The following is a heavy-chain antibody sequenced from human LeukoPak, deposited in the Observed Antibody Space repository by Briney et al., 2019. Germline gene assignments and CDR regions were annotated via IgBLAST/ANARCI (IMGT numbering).Heavy chain of an antibody. CDR3: ARLYLPATRFDY. CDR2: ISYDGDNK. V-gene: IGHV3-30*04. D-gene: IGHD5-24*01. Sequence: PGGSLRLSCGASGFTFNMFAIHWVRQAPGKGLEWVAVISYDGDNKYYADSVKGRFTISRDNSKNTLYLQMNSLRAEDTAVYYCARLYLPATRFDYWGQGTLVTVSS. CDR1: GFTFNMFA. J-gene: IGHJ4*02.